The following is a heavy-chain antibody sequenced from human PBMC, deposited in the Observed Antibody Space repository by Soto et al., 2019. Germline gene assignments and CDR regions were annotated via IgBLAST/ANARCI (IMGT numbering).Heavy chain of an antibody. CDR3: AKDALEKIGRDTCYX. CDR2: ISGSGGST. J-gene: IGHJ4*02. Sequence: WGSLRLSCAASGFTFSSYAMSWVRQAPGKGLEWVSAISGSGGSTYYADSVKVRFTISIDNSKNTLYLQMNSLRAEDTAVYYCAKDALEKIGRDTCYXWGQGTLVTVSX. D-gene: IGHD3-22*01. V-gene: IGHV3-23*01. CDR1: GFTFSSYA.